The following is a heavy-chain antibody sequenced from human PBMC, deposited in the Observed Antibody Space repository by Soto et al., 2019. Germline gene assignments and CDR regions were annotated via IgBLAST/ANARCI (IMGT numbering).Heavy chain of an antibody. Sequence: QVQLVQSGAEVKKPGASVKVSCKASGYTFTSYGISWVRQAPGQGLEWMGWISAYNGNTNYAQKLQGRVTMTTDTSTSTAYMELRSLISDDAAQAYCSEDYYGSGSLFDPWGQGTLVTVFS. J-gene: IGHJ5*02. D-gene: IGHD3-10*01. CDR3: SEDYYGSGSLFDP. CDR1: GYTFTSYG. CDR2: ISAYNGNT. V-gene: IGHV1-18*01.